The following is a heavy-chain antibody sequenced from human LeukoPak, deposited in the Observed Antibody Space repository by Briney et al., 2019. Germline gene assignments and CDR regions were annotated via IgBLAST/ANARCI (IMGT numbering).Heavy chain of an antibody. V-gene: IGHV4-39*01. CDR3: ATTIRTTVTTGFAY. D-gene: IGHD4-17*01. J-gene: IGHJ4*02. CDR1: GGSISSSYYY. CDR2: IYYSGST. Sequence: PSETLSLTCTVSGGSISSSYYYWGWIRQPPGKGLQWIGSIYYSGSTYYNPSLKSRVTISVDTSKNQFSLKLRSVTAADTAVYYCATTIRTTVTTGFAYWGQGSLVTVSS.